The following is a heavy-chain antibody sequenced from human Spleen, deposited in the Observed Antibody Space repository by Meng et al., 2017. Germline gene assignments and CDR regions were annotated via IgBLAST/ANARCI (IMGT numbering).Heavy chain of an antibody. Sequence: LSLTCAASGFTFSSYAMSWVRQAPGKGLEWVSAISGSGGSTYYADSVKGRFTISRDNSKNTLYLQMNSLRAEDTAVYYCAKDLGYLPDYWGQGTLVTVSS. CDR1: GFTFSSYA. CDR2: ISGSGGST. J-gene: IGHJ4*02. V-gene: IGHV3-23*01. CDR3: AKDLGYLPDY. D-gene: IGHD5-12*01.